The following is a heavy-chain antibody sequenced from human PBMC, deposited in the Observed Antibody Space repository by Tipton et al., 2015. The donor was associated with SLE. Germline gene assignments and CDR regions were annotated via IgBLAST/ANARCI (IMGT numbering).Heavy chain of an antibody. Sequence: TLSLTCTVSGYSISSGYYWGWLRQPPGKGLEWIGSIYHSGSTYYNPSPKSRVTISVDTSKNQFSLKLSSVTAADPAVYYCARVLDLWSGYYTGFNAFDIWGQGTLVTVSS. D-gene: IGHD3-3*01. CDR1: GYSISSGYY. J-gene: IGHJ3*02. CDR3: ARVLDLWSGYYTGFNAFDI. V-gene: IGHV4-38-2*02. CDR2: IYHSGST.